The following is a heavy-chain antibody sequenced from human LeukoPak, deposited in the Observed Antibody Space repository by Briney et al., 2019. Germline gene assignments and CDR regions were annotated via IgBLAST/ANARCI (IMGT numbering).Heavy chain of an antibody. CDR1: GFTVSINY. Sequence: GGSLRLSCTASGFTVSINYMNWVRQAPGKGLEWVSVNDGGSSTDYADSVKGRFTISRDNSKNTLYLQMNSLRAEDTAVYYCARGHFYGSGSFWFDLWGQGSLVTVSS. J-gene: IGHJ5*02. D-gene: IGHD3-10*01. V-gene: IGHV3-53*01. CDR3: ARGHFYGSGSFWFDL. CDR2: NDGGSST.